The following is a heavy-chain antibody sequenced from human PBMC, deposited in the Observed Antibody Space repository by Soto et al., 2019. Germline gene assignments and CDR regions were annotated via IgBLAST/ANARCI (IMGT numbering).Heavy chain of an antibody. J-gene: IGHJ6*03. CDR1: GFTLSGYA. CDR3: ARRARADFYYRDV. Sequence: EVQLAESGGGLAQPGGSLRLSCAASGFTLSGYAMDWVRQAPGKGLEYVSGISSNGVGTYYANSVQGRFTISRDNSKNTVYLQMGSLRPEDMAVYYCARRARADFYYRDVWGKGTTVTVSS. CDR2: ISSNGVGT. D-gene: IGHD6-6*01. V-gene: IGHV3-64*01.